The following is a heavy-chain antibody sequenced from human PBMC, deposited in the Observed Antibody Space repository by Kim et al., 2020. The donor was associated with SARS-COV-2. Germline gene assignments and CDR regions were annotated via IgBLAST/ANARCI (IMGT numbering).Heavy chain of an antibody. J-gene: IGHJ6*02. D-gene: IGHD2-2*02. CDR1: GGSISSSNW. Sequence: SETLSLTCAVSGGSISSSNWWRWFRQPPGKGLEWIGGIYHSGSTNYNPSLKSRVTIPVDNSKKQFSLKLSSVTAADTSVYYCARDIPYSVDGMDVWGQGTTVAVAS. CDR3: ARDIPYSVDGMDV. CDR2: IYHSGST. V-gene: IGHV4-4*02.